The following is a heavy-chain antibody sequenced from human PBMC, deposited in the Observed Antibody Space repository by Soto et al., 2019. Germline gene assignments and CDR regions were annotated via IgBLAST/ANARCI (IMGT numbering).Heavy chain of an antibody. CDR2: INHSGST. V-gene: IGHV4-34*01. Sequence: SETLSLTCAVYGGSFSGYYWSWIRQPPGKWLEWIGEINHSGSTNYNPSLKSRVTISVDTSKNQFSLKLSSVTAADTAVYYCARGVGSSSWNYYGMDVWGQGXTVTVSS. CDR1: GGSFSGYY. D-gene: IGHD6-13*01. J-gene: IGHJ6*02. CDR3: ARGVGSSSWNYYGMDV.